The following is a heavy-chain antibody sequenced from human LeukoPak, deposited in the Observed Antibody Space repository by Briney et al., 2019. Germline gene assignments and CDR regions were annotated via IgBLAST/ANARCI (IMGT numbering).Heavy chain of an antibody. CDR1: GGSISSYY. CDR2: IYYSGST. D-gene: IGHD3-3*01. J-gene: IGHJ4*02. CDR3: ARRTYDFWSGYHDY. V-gene: IGHV4-59*08. Sequence: SETLSLTCTVSGGSISSYYWSWIRQPPGKGLEWIGYIYYSGSTNYNPSLKSRVTISVDTSKNQFSLKLSSVTAADTAVYYCARRTYDFWSGYHDYWGQGTLVTVSS.